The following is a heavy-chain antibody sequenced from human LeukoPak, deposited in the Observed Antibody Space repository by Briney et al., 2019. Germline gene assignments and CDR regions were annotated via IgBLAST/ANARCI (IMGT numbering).Heavy chain of an antibody. CDR1: GFSFSSYD. CDR2: IGSGGNP. J-gene: IGHJ6*02. V-gene: IGHV3-13*05. CDR3: AREVSGGMDV. D-gene: IGHD3-10*01. Sequence: GGSLRLSCAGSGFSFSSYDMHWVRQGTGKGLEWVSGIGSGGNPYYPGSEKGRFTISRENVKNSLYLQINTLRAGDTAVYYCAREVSGGMDVWGQGTTVTVS.